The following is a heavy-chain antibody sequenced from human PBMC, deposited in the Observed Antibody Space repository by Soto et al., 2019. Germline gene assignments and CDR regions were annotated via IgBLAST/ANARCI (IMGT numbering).Heavy chain of an antibody. V-gene: IGHV3-23*01. CDR2: ISGSGGST. D-gene: IGHD3-16*01. J-gene: IGHJ4*02. CDR3: AKMGERPELYYFDY. CDR1: GFTFSSYA. Sequence: EVQLLESGGGLVQPGGSLRLSCAASGFTFSSYAMSWVRQAPGKGLEWVSAISGSGGSTYYADSVKGRFTISRDNSKNTLYLQMNSRVAEDTAVYYCAKMGERPELYYFDYWGQGTLVTVSS.